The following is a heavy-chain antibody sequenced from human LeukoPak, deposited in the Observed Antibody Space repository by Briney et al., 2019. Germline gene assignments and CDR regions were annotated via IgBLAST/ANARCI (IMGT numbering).Heavy chain of an antibody. J-gene: IGHJ4*02. CDR1: GGTFSSYA. V-gene: IGHV1-69*01. CDR3: ASSPYDMTTVTLFDY. Sequence: SVKVSCKASGGTFSSYAISWVRQAPGQGLEWMGGIIPIFGTANYAQKFQGRVTITADESTSTAYMELSSLRSEDTAVYYCASSPYDMTTVTLFDYWGQGTLVTVSS. CDR2: IIPIFGTA. D-gene: IGHD4-17*01.